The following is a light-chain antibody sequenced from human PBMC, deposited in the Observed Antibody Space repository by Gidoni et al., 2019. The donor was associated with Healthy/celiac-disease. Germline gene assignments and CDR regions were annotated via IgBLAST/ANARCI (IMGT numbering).Light chain of an antibody. CDR1: QSVSSSY. V-gene: IGKV3-20*01. J-gene: IGKJ3*01. CDR3: QQYGSSPEIT. CDR2: GAS. Sequence: DIVLTQSPGTLSLSPGERATLSCRASQSVSSSYLAWYQQKPGQAPRLLIYGASSRATGIPDRCSGSGSGTDFTLTISRLEPEDFAVYYCQQYGSSPEITFGPXTKVDIK.